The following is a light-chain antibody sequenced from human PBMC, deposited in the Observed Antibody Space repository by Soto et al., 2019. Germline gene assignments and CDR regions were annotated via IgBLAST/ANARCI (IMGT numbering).Light chain of an antibody. CDR1: QSVLYSSNNKNY. CDR2: WAS. V-gene: IGKV4-1*01. Sequence: DIVMTQSPDSLAVSLGERATINCKSSQSVLYSSNNKNYLAWYQQKPGQPPKLLIYWASTRESGVPDRFSGSGSGTDCTLTISRLQAEDVAVYYCQQYYSTLFTFGPGTKVDIK. CDR3: QQYYSTLFT. J-gene: IGKJ3*01.